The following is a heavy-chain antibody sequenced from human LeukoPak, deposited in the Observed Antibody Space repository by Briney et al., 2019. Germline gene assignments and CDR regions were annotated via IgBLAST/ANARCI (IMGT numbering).Heavy chain of an antibody. Sequence: PSETLSLTCTVSGGSISSTSYYWGWIRQPPGKGLEWIGSIYYTGNTHYKPSLKSRVTISVDTSKNQFSLKLSSVTAADTAVYYCARWELGDRDAFDIWGQGTMVTVSS. CDR1: GGSISSTSYY. V-gene: IGHV4-39*07. CDR3: ARWELGDRDAFDI. D-gene: IGHD1-26*01. CDR2: IYYTGNT. J-gene: IGHJ3*02.